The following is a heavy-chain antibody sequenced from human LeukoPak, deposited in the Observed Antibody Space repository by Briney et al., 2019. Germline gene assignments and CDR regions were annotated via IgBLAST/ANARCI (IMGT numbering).Heavy chain of an antibody. J-gene: IGHJ3*02. Sequence: ASVKVSCKASGYTFTGYYMHWVRQAPGQGLEWMGWINPNSGGTNYAQKLQGRVTMTTDTSTSTAYMELRSLSSDDTAVYYCARDLPSFQGDRANMIVVVINRDAFDIWGQGTMVTVSS. V-gene: IGHV1-2*02. CDR1: GYTFTGYY. CDR2: INPNSGGT. D-gene: IGHD3-22*01. CDR3: ARDLPSFQGDRANMIVVVINRDAFDI.